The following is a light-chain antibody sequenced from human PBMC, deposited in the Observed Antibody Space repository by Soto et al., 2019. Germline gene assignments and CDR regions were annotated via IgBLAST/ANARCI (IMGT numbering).Light chain of an antibody. CDR3: QQYGSWT. CDR1: QTISSNN. J-gene: IGKJ1*01. CDR2: GTS. V-gene: IGKV3-20*01. Sequence: EIVLTQSPGTLSVSPGERATLSCRASQTISSNNLAWYQQKPGQAPSLLIYGTSTRATGIPDSFSGSGSGTDFTLTSSRLEPEDSAIYYWQQYGSWTFGQGTKVEI.